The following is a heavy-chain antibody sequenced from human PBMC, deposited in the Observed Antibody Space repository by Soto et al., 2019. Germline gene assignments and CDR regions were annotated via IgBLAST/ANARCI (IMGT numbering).Heavy chain of an antibody. CDR1: GYTFTSYG. CDR2: IDPYNSNT. J-gene: IGHJ4*02. CDR3: ARHIYMVRGVIIDY. V-gene: IGHV1-18*04. D-gene: IGHD3-10*01. Sequence: QVQLVQSGAEMKKPGASVKVSCKASGYTFTSYGMSWVRQAPGQGLEWMGWIDPYNSNTKDEQKFKGRVTMTTDITTSTAYMELRSLRSDGTAVYYCARHIYMVRGVIIDYWGQGTLVTVSS.